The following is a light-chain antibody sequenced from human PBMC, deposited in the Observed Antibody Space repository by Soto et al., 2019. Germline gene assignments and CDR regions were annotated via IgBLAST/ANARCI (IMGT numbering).Light chain of an antibody. CDR1: QSISSSY. J-gene: IGKJ1*01. V-gene: IGKV3-20*01. CDR2: GAS. CDR3: QQYDSSPLT. Sequence: ENVLTQSPGTLSLSAGERATLSCRASQSISSSYLAWYQQKPDQAPRLLIYGASWRATGIPDRFSGSGSGTDFTLTISRLEPEDFAVYYCQQYDSSPLTFGQGTKVEIK.